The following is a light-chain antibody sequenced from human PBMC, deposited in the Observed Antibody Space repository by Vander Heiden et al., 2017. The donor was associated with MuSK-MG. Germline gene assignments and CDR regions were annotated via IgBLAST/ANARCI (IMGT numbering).Light chain of an antibody. V-gene: IGLV2-14*03. J-gene: IGLJ1*01. CDR3: SSYSPTNTPCV. CDR1: SDDIGYYDY. CDR2: GVS. Sequence: QSALTQPASVSGSPGQSITISCTGGSDDIGYYDYVSWYQQLPGKVPRLIIYGVSNRPSGISDRFSGSKSGNTASLTISGLQPEDEGDYYCSSYSPTNTPCVFGSGTRVTVL.